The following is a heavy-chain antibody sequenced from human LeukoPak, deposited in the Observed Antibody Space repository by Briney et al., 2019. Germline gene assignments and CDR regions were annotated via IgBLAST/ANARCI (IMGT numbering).Heavy chain of an antibody. Sequence: SVKVSCKASGGTFSSYAISWVRQAPGHGLEWMGRIIPIFDIANYAQKFQGRVTITADKSTSTAYMELSSLRSEDTAMYYCARLPLAAGTRRVYFDYWGQGTLVTVSS. CDR2: IIPIFDIA. CDR3: ARLPLAAGTRRVYFDY. V-gene: IGHV1-69*04. D-gene: IGHD6-13*01. J-gene: IGHJ4*02. CDR1: GGTFSSYA.